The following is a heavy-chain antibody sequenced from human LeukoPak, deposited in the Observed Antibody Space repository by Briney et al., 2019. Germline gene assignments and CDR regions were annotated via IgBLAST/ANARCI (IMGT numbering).Heavy chain of an antibody. V-gene: IGHV3-48*01. CDR1: GFSFSAYS. CDR3: TRDPNALDF. CDR2: ITRSSSPI. Sequence: PGGSLRLSCAASGFSFSAYSMNWVRQAPGKGLEWVSYITRSSSPIYYADSVRGRFTISRDNAKNSLYLQMNSLRAEDTAAYYCTRDPNALDFWGQGTLVTVSS. J-gene: IGHJ4*02.